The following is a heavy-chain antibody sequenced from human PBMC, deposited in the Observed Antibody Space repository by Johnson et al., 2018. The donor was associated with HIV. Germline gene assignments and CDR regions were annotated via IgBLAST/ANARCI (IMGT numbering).Heavy chain of an antibody. CDR2: IWYDGSNQ. CDR1: GFTFSSYG. J-gene: IGHJ3*02. CDR3: ARDTDIVVVPARGDAFDI. Sequence: VQLVESGGGVVQPGRSLRLSCAASGFTFSSYGMHWVRQAPGKGLEWVAVIWYDGSNQYYADSVKGRFTISRDNSKNTLYLQMNSLRAEDTAVYYCARDTDIVVVPARGDAFDIWGQGTMVTVSS. D-gene: IGHD2-2*01. V-gene: IGHV3-33*01.